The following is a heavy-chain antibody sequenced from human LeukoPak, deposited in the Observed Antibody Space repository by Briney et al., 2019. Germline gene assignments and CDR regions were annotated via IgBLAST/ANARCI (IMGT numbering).Heavy chain of an antibody. CDR2: IIPIVGIA. CDR1: GGTFSSYA. D-gene: IGHD6-19*01. V-gene: IGHV1-69*04. CDR3: ARDLPGIAVEGAFDI. Sequence: SVKVSCKASGGTFSSYAVSWVRQAPGQGLEWMGRIIPIVGIANYAQKFQGRVTMIADKSTSTAYMELSSLRSEDTAVYYCARDLPGIAVEGAFDIWGQGTKVTVSS. J-gene: IGHJ3*02.